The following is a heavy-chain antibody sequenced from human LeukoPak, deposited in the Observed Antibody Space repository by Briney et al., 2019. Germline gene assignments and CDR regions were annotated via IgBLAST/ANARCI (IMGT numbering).Heavy chain of an antibody. CDR3: ARVVAWGQEMTTINA. J-gene: IGHJ5*02. D-gene: IGHD5-24*01. CDR2: IYTSGST. Sequence: SETLSLTCTVSGGSISSGSYYWSWIRQPAGKGLEWIGRIYTSGSTNYNPSLKSRVTISVDTSKNQFSLRLSSVTAADTAVYYCARVVAWGQEMTTINAWGQGTLVTVTS. CDR1: GGSISSGSYY. V-gene: IGHV4-61*02.